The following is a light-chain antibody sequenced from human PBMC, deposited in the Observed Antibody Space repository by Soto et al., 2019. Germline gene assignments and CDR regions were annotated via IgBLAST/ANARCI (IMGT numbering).Light chain of an antibody. CDR3: QHYGSSLWT. CDR2: GAS. V-gene: IGKV3-20*01. Sequence: EIVLTQSPGTLSVSPGERATLSCRASQSVSSSYLAWYQQKPGQAPRLLIYGASSRATGIPDRFSGSGSGTDFTLTIRRLEPEDFAVYYCQHYGSSLWTFGQGTKGEIK. CDR1: QSVSSSY. J-gene: IGKJ1*01.